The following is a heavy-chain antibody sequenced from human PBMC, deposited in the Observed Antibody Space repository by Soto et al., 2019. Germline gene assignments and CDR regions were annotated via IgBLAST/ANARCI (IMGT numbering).Heavy chain of an antibody. CDR3: ARVRRYYDSSGYHLYYYYAMDV. CDR1: GYTFTSYG. D-gene: IGHD3-22*01. Sequence: ASVKVSCKASGYTFTSYGISWVRQAPGQGLEWMGWINPKSGGTNYAQKFQGWVTMTRDTSISTAYMELRRLRSDDTAVYYCARVRRYYDSSGYHLYYYYAMDVWGQGTTVTVSS. CDR2: INPKSGGT. J-gene: IGHJ6*02. V-gene: IGHV1-2*04.